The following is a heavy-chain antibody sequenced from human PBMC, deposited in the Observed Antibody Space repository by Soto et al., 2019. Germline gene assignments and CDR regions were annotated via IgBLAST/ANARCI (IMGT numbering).Heavy chain of an antibody. CDR2: IIPIFGTA. CDR1: GGTFSSYA. J-gene: IGHJ6*02. CDR3: ARSQGGSSSLDIYYYYYYGMDV. Sequence: GPSVKVSCKASGGTFSSYAISWVRQAPGQGLEWMGGIIPIFGTANYAQKFQGRVTITADESTSTGYMELSSLRSEDTAVYYCARSQGGSSSLDIYYYYYYGMDVWGQGTTVTVSS. V-gene: IGHV1-69*13. D-gene: IGHD2-15*01.